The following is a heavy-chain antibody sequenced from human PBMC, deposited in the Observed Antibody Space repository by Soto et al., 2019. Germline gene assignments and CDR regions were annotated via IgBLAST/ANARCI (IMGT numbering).Heavy chain of an antibody. CDR2: IYPGDSDT. CDR3: AKTAAGDKNYYGMDV. Sequence: PGESLKISCKGSGYSFTSYWIGWARQMPGKGLEWMGIIYPGDSDTRYSPSFQGQVTISADKSISTAYLQWSSLKASDTAMYYCAKTAAGDKNYYGMDVWGQGTTVTVSS. J-gene: IGHJ6*02. V-gene: IGHV5-51*01. D-gene: IGHD6-13*01. CDR1: GYSFTSYW.